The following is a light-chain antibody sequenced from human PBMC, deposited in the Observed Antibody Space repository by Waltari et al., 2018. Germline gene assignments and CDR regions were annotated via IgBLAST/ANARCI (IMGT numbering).Light chain of an antibody. CDR3: QQGDTSPPT. CDR1: QDMSTS. J-gene: IGKJ1*01. Sequence: EIHMTQSPSSVSASVGDRVSMSCRASQDMSTSLAWYQQKSGKAPSHLIYHSSTLQSGVPSRFSGAGTGTDFTLTINDLHPEDFATYFCQQGDTSPPTFGPGTKVELK. CDR2: HSS. V-gene: IGKV1-12*01.